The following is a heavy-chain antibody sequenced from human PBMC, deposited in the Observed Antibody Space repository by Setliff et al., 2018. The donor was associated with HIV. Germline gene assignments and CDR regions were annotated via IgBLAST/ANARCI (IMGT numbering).Heavy chain of an antibody. Sequence: ASVKVSCKASGYTFTNYDINWVRQAAGQGLEWMAWMNPNTGNTGYAQKFRGRVTLTRNTSISTAYLELSSLRSEDTAMYYCARYEGVMTYAAYPLGHWGQGTLVTV. CDR2: MNPNTGNT. J-gene: IGHJ4*02. D-gene: IGHD3-16*01. CDR1: GYTFTNYD. CDR3: ARYEGVMTYAAYPLGH. V-gene: IGHV1-8*02.